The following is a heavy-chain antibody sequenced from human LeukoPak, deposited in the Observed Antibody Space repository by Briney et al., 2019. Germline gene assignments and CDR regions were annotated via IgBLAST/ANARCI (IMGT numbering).Heavy chain of an antibody. J-gene: IGHJ4*02. Sequence: PGGSLRLSCAVSGFTFSNYWMSWVRQAPGKGLEWVANINRDGSEKNYMDPVKGRFTISRDNAKNSVYLQMNSLRAEDTAVYYCAKSGRRIAADYWGQGTLVTVSS. D-gene: IGHD6-13*01. CDR1: GFTFSNYW. CDR2: INRDGSEK. V-gene: IGHV3-7*05. CDR3: AKSGRRIAADY.